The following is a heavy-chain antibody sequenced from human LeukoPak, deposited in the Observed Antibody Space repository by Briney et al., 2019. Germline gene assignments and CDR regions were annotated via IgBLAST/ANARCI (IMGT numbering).Heavy chain of an antibody. Sequence: PSETLSLTCTVSGGSISSYYWSWIRQPPGKGLEWIGYIYYSGSTNYNPSLKSRVTTSVDTSKNQFSLKLSSVTAADTAVYYCARFGSGMAALEYWGQGTLVTVSS. D-gene: IGHD6-6*01. J-gene: IGHJ4*02. CDR3: ARFGSGMAALEY. V-gene: IGHV4-59*01. CDR2: IYYSGST. CDR1: GGSISSYY.